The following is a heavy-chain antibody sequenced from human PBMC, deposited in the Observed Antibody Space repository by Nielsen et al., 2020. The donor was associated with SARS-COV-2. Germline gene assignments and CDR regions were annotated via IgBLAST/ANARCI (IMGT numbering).Heavy chain of an antibody. CDR3: ARSRGCSATSCFFDY. D-gene: IGHD2-2*01. CDR2: INSDSGNT. V-gene: IGHV1-3*04. J-gene: IGHJ4*02. Sequence: ASVTVSCKASGYTFTAYAIHWVRQDPGQRLEWMGWINSDSGNTKYSQKFRGRVTITRDTSASTAYMELSGLSSEDPAVYYCARSRGCSATSCFFDYWGQGALVTVSS. CDR1: GYTFTAYA.